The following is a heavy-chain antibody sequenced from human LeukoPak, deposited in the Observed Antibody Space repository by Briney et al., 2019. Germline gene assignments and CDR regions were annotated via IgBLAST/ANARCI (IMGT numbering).Heavy chain of an antibody. V-gene: IGHV5-51*01. CDR2: IYPGDSDT. CDR3: ARTALTMVRGVPHAFDI. CDR1: GYSFTSYW. Sequence: GESLKISCKGSGYSFTSYWIGWVRRMPGKGLEWMGIIYPGDSDTRYSPSFQGHVTISADKSISTAYLQWSSLKASDTAMYYCARTALTMVRGVPHAFDIWGQGTMVTVSS. J-gene: IGHJ3*02. D-gene: IGHD3-10*01.